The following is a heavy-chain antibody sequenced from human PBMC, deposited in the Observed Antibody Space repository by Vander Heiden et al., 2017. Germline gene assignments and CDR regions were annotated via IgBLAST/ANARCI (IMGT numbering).Heavy chain of an antibody. D-gene: IGHD6-6*01. CDR3: AKRVFDY. J-gene: IGHJ4*02. CDR1: GFTFSSYA. V-gene: IGHV3-30-3*01. CDR2: ISYEGSNK. Sequence: QVQLVESGGGVVQPGRSLRLSCAASGFTFSSYAMHGVRQAPGKGLEWVAVISYEGSNKYYADSVKGRFTISRDNSKNTMYLQMNSLRAEDTAVYYCAKRVFDYWGQGTLVTVSS.